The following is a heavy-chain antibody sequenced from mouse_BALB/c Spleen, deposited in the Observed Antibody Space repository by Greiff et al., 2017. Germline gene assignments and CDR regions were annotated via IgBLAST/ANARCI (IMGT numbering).Heavy chain of an antibody. J-gene: IGHJ2*01. CDR2: ISDGGSYT. V-gene: IGHV5-4*02. CDR3: TREGFDSNFDY. Sequence: DVQLVESGGGLVKPGGSLKLSCAASGFTFSDYNMYWVRQTPEKRLEWVATISDGGSYTYYPDSVKGRFTISRDNAKNNLYLQISSLKSEDTAMYYCTREGFDSNFDYWGQGTTLTVSS. CDR1: GFTFSDYN.